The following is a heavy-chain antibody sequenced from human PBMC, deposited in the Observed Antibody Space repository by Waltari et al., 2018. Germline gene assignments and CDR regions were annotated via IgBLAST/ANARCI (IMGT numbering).Heavy chain of an antibody. CDR2: IYYTGGA. CDR3: ARERTEAWGPKPLEY. V-gene: IGHV4-59*01. D-gene: IGHD7-27*01. CDR1: GGSISSF. Sequence: QVQLQESGPGLVKPSETLSLTCTAPGGSISSFWSWIRQPPGKGLEWIGYIYYTGGATYNPSLRSRVTISIDTSKNQISLDLNSVTAADTALYYCARERTEAWGPKPLEYWGQGILVTVSS. J-gene: IGHJ4*02.